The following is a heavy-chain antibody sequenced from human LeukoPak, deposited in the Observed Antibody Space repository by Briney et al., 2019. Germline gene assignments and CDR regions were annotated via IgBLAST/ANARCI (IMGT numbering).Heavy chain of an antibody. J-gene: IGHJ4*02. Sequence: GRSLRLSCAASRFTFSNYGVNWVRQAPGKGLEWVSYINSRSSTIYYADSVRGRFTISRDNAKNSLYLQMNSLRAEDTAVYYCARDHVGYSSDYWGQGTLVTVSS. D-gene: IGHD5-18*01. CDR1: RFTFSNYG. CDR2: INSRSSTI. CDR3: ARDHVGYSSDY. V-gene: IGHV3-48*01.